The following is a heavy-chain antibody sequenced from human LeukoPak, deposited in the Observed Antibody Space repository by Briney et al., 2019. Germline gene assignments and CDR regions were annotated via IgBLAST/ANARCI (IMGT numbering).Heavy chain of an antibody. CDR3: AKLAKYFYGAETFYFFEH. CDR1: GFTFSSYW. CDR2: IKQDGSEK. Sequence: GGSLRLSCAASGFTFSSYWMSWVRQAPGKGLEWVANIKQDGSEKYYVDSVKGRFTISRDNGKNSLYLQMNSLRVEDTAVYYCAKLAKYFYGAETFYFFEHWGQGTPVTASS. V-gene: IGHV3-7*01. J-gene: IGHJ4*02. D-gene: IGHD3-10*01.